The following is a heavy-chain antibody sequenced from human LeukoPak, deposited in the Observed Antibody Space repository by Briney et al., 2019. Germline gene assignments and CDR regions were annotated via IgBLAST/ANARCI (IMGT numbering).Heavy chain of an antibody. V-gene: IGHV4-34*01. CDR1: GGSFSGYY. CDR2: INHSGST. D-gene: IGHD6-19*01. J-gene: IGHJ5*02. CDR3: ARHAAVAGTWGSNWFDP. Sequence: SETLSLTCAVYGGSFSGYYWSWIRQPPRKGLEWIGEINHSGSTNYNPSLKSRVTISVDTSKNQFSLKLSSVTAADTAVYYCARHAAVAGTWGSNWFDPWGQGTLVTVSS.